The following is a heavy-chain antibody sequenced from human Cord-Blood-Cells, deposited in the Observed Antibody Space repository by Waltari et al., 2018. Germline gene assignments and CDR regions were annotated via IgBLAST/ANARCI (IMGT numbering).Heavy chain of an antibody. CDR1: GGTFSSYA. D-gene: IGHD1-26*01. CDR2: ILPILGIA. CDR3: ARVGGSYYAFDI. V-gene: IGHV1-69*04. J-gene: IGHJ3*02. Sequence: QVQLVQSGAEVKKPGSSVKVSCKASGGTFSSYAISWVRQAPGQGLEWMGGILPILGIANTAQKFQGRVTSTADESTSTAYMELSSLRSEDTAVYYCARVGGSYYAFDIWGQGTMVTVSS.